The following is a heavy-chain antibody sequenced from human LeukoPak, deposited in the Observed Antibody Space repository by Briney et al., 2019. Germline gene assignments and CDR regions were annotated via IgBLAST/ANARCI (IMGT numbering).Heavy chain of an antibody. D-gene: IGHD4-17*01. Sequence: SETLSLTCAVYGGSFSGYYWSWIRQPPGKGLEWIGEINHSGSTNYNPSLKSRVTISVDTSKNQFSLKLSSVTAADTAVYYCARVWRGYGDYGWFDPWGQGTLVTVSS. V-gene: IGHV4-34*01. J-gene: IGHJ5*02. CDR2: INHSGST. CDR1: GGSFSGYY. CDR3: ARVWRGYGDYGWFDP.